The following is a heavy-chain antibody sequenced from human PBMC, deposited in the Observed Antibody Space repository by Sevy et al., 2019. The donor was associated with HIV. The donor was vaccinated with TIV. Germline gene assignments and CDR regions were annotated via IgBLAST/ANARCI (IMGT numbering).Heavy chain of an antibody. CDR2: ISGSGVTT. D-gene: IGHD6-19*01. Sequence: GGSLRLSCAASGFTFSTYAMSWVRQAPGKGLEWVSGISGSGVTTYYADSVKGRFTISRDNSKNTLYLQMNSLTAEDTAVYSCAKAGVRVGGTFDLFYFDYWGQGTLVTVSS. CDR1: GFTFSTYA. J-gene: IGHJ4*02. V-gene: IGHV3-23*01. CDR3: AKAGVRVGGTFDLFYFDY.